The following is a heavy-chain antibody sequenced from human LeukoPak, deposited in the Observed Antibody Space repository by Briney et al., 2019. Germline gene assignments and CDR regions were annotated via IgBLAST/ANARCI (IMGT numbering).Heavy chain of an antibody. D-gene: IGHD1-26*01. CDR3: ARGGSYYFYNGMDV. J-gene: IGHJ6*02. Sequence: SVKVSCKASGGTFTSYGINWVRQAPGLGLEWMGRIIPIVGILNYAQRFQGRVTITADNSTNIAYMELSSLRSEDTAVYYCARGGSYYFYNGMDVWGQGTTVTVSS. CDR1: GGTFTSYG. CDR2: IIPIVGIL. V-gene: IGHV1-69*04.